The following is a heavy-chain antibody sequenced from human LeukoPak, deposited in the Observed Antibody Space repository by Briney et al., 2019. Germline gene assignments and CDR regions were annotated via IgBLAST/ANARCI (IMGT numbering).Heavy chain of an antibody. CDR1: GFIFSNYA. CDR3: AKGAAAGLVDWFDP. V-gene: IGHV3-23*01. J-gene: IGHJ5*02. CDR2: ITGRGDET. D-gene: IGHD6-13*01. Sequence: GGSLRLSCAASGFIFSNYALMWVRQAPGKGLEWVSSITGRGDETFYADSVKGRFSLSRDNSKNMVYLQMYSLGAEDTAIYYCAKGAAAGLVDWFDPWGQGTLVTVSS.